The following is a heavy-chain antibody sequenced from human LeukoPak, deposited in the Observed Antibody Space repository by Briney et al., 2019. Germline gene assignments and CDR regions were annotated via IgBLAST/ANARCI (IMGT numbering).Heavy chain of an antibody. V-gene: IGHV4-31*03. CDR1: GGSISSGGYS. J-gene: IGHJ6*02. D-gene: IGHD4-17*01. CDR2: IYYSGST. CDR3: ARDPLSSYGGNRYYYYGMDV. Sequence: TLSLTCTVSGGSISSGGYSWSWIRQHPGKGLEWIGYIYYSGSTYYNPSLKSRVTISVDTSKNQFSLKLSSVTAADTAVYYCARDPLSSYGGNRYYYYGMDVWGQGTTVTVSS.